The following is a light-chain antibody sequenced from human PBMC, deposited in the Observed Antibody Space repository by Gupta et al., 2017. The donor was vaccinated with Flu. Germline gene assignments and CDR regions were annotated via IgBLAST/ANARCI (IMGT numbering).Light chain of an antibody. J-gene: IGKJ1*01. CDR3: QQYNNWPPWT. CDR1: QSVSSN. Sequence: EIVMTQSPATLSVSPGERATLSFRASQSVSSNLAWYKQKPGQAPRLLIYGAATMDTGIPARFNDSGLGTEFTLTISSRQSEDFAVYYFQQYNNWPPWTFGQGTKMEIK. V-gene: IGKV3-15*01. CDR2: GAA.